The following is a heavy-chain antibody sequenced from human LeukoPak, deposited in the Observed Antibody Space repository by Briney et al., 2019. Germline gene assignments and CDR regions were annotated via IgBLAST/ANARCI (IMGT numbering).Heavy chain of an antibody. Sequence: SETLSLTCAVYGGSFSGYYWSWIRQPPGKGLEWIGEINHSGSTNYNPSLKSRVTISVDTSKNQFSLKLSSVTAADTAVYYCARGGYRGSGSYYPGSIDYWGQGTLVTVSS. CDR3: ARGGYRGSGSYYPGSIDY. V-gene: IGHV4-34*01. D-gene: IGHD3-10*01. CDR2: INHSGST. CDR1: GGSFSGYY. J-gene: IGHJ4*02.